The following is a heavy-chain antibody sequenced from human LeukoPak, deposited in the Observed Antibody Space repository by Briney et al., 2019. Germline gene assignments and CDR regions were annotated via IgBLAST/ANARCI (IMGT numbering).Heavy chain of an antibody. Sequence: SETLSLTCTVSGGSISITGISWNWVRQPPGKGLEWIGCVYHSGSTYLNPSLKSRVTMSVDTSKNQFSLKLSSVTAADTAVYYCARSIVGYCTNGVCSNTYYFDYWGQGTLVTVSS. CDR3: ARSIVGYCTNGVCSNTYYFDY. J-gene: IGHJ4*02. CDR2: VYHSGST. V-gene: IGHV4-30-2*01. CDR1: GGSISITGIS. D-gene: IGHD2-8*01.